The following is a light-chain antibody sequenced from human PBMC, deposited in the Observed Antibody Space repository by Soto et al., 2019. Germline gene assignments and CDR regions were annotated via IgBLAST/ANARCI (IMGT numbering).Light chain of an antibody. CDR2: GAS. CDR1: QNIDFF. J-gene: IGKJ4*01. CDR3: QQYHSFPLT. Sequence: DIQMTQSPSTLSASVGDRVTITCRASQNIDFFLAWYQQKPGKAPKLLIYGASNLESGVPSTLSGSGSGTEFTLTISSLQPDDFATYFCQQYHSFPLTFGGGTTVEIK. V-gene: IGKV1-5*01.